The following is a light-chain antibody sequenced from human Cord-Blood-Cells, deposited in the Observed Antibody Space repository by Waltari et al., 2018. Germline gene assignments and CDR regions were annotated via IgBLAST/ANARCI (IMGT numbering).Light chain of an antibody. CDR2: DAS. V-gene: IGKV1-5*01. J-gene: IGKJ3*01. Sequence: DIQMTQSPSTLSASVGDRVTITCRASQSISSWFAWYQQKPGKAPKLLIYDASSLESGVPSRFSGSGSGTEFTLTISSLQPDDFATYYCQQYNSYSFGPGTKVDIK. CDR3: QQYNSYS. CDR1: QSISSW.